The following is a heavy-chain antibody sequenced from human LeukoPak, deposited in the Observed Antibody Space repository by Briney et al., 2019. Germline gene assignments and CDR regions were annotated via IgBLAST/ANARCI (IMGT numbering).Heavy chain of an antibody. J-gene: IGHJ4*02. V-gene: IGHV1-69*06. Sequence: SVKVSCKASGGTFSSYAVSWVRLTPGQGLEWLGGIIPVFGTTTYAQKFQAKVTMTADKSTNTAYLEISSLTPDDTAVYYCARCSPGDSSNFYAVLQYWGQGTQVTVST. D-gene: IGHD3-22*01. CDR2: IIPVFGTT. CDR1: GGTFSSYA. CDR3: ARCSPGDSSNFYAVLQY.